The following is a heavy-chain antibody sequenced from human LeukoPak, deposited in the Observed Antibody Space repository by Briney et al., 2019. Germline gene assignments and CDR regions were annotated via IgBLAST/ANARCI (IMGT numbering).Heavy chain of an antibody. CDR3: ATANPTPRGINFDS. V-gene: IGHV3-23*01. CDR2: INGGDYST. J-gene: IGHJ4*02. D-gene: IGHD3-10*01. CDR1: GFTFRTSA. Sequence: GGSLRLSCAASGFTFRTSAMSWIRQAPAKGLQWVSSINGGDYSTYYADSVKGRFTISRDSSKNILYLQMNSLRTDDTAMYYCATANPTPRGINFDSWGQGTLVTVSS.